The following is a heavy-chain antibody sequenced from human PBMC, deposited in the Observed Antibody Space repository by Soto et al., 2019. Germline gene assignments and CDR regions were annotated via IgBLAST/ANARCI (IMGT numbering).Heavy chain of an antibody. CDR1: GYAFTSYT. CDR2: INADNGAS. J-gene: IGHJ4*02. CDR3: ARDTGAGLRVEPGIFEY. V-gene: IGHV1-3*01. D-gene: IGHD1-26*01. Sequence: QVQLVQSGAEVKKPGASVKVSCNTSGYAFTSYTMHWVRQAPGQGLEWMGWINADNGASKYSQKFQDRVTITRDTSASIAYMELSSLRSEDTAVYYCARDTGAGLRVEPGIFEYWGQGTLVTVSS.